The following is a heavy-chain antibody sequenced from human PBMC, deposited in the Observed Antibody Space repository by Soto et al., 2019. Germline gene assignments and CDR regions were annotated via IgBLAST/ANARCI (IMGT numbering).Heavy chain of an antibody. CDR3: ARRGSGSYHDY. Sequence: SETLSLTCTVSGGSISSSNYYWGWIRQPPGKGLEWIGTIYYSGSTYYNPSLKSRVTISVDTSKNQFSLKLSSVTAADTAVYYCARRGSGSYHDYWGQGTLVTVSS. J-gene: IGHJ4*02. D-gene: IGHD1-26*01. V-gene: IGHV4-39*01. CDR2: IYYSGST. CDR1: GGSISSSNYY.